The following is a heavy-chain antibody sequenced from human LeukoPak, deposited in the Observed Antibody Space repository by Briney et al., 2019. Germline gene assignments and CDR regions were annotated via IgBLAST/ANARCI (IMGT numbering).Heavy chain of an antibody. Sequence: GGSLRLSCAASGLTVNSKYMSWVRQAPGKGLEWVSIIYSGGSTNYADSVKGRFTIPRDNSKNTVYPQMNSLRAEDTAVYYCTGDVYQHWGQGTLVTVSS. CDR1: GLTVNSKY. J-gene: IGHJ1*01. CDR3: TGDVYQH. D-gene: IGHD1-14*01. V-gene: IGHV3-53*01. CDR2: IYSGGST.